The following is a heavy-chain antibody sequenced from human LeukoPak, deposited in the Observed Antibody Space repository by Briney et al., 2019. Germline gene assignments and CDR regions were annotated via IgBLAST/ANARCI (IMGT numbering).Heavy chain of an antibody. V-gene: IGHV3-23*01. Sequence: GGSLRLSCAASGFTFSSYAMSWVRQAPGKGLEWVSAISGSGGSTYYADSVKGRFTIFRDNSKNTLYLQMNSLRAEDTAVYYCAKTMLGFLYYFDYWGQGTLVTVSS. CDR3: AKTMLGFLYYFDY. CDR2: ISGSGGST. CDR1: GFTFSSYA. D-gene: IGHD7-27*01. J-gene: IGHJ4*02.